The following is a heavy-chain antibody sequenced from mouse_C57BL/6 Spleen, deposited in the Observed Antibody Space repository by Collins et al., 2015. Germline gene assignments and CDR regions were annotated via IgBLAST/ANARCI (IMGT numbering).Heavy chain of an antibody. Sequence: QVQLKQSGPGLVQPSQSLSITCTVSGFSLTSYGVHWVRQSPGKGLEWLGVIWSGGSTDYNAAFISRLSISKDNSKSQVFFKMNSLQANGTAIYYCARNWNWDYYAMDYWGQGTSVTVSS. CDR2: IWSGGST. J-gene: IGHJ4*01. V-gene: IGHV2-2*02. CDR3: ARNWNWDYYAMDY. CDR1: GFSLTSYG. D-gene: IGHD4-1*01.